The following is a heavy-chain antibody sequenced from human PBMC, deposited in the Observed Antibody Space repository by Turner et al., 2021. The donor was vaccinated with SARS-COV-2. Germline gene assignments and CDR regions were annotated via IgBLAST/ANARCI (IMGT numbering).Heavy chain of an antibody. CDR2: IGSSGKDT. CDR3: ARRNRETTQKAGSGSPLFYFDY. D-gene: IGHD3-22*01. Sequence: EVQLLGSGVGVVQPGGSLRLSCAGPGFIFSSYAMSWGRPRTGKGLEGASNIGSSGKDTNYADPGKGRFTTSRVNSKITIYWQMNSLRAEDTALYYCARRNRETTQKAGSGSPLFYFDYWGQGTLVTVSS. J-gene: IGHJ4*02. V-gene: IGHV3-23*01. CDR1: GFIFSSYA.